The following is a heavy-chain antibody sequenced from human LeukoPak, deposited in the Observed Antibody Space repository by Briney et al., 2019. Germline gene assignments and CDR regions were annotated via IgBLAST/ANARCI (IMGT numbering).Heavy chain of an antibody. D-gene: IGHD3-10*01. CDR2: IIPIFGTA. J-gene: IGHJ4*02. Sequence: ASVKVSCKASGGTFSSYAISWVRQAPGQGLEWMGGIIPIFGTANYAQKFQGRVTITADESTSTAYMELSSLRSEDTAVYCCARSLLWFGELPYYFDYWGQGTLVTVSS. CDR3: ARSLLWFGELPYYFDY. V-gene: IGHV1-69*13. CDR1: GGTFSSYA.